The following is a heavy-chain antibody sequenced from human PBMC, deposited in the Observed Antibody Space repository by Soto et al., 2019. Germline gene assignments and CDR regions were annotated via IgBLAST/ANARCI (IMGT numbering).Heavy chain of an antibody. V-gene: IGHV1-18*04. J-gene: IGHJ4*02. CDR3: ARPSGSYGDYAWSLAY. CDR1: GYTFGGYA. D-gene: IGHD4-17*01. CDR2: VSAYSGNT. Sequence: QVQLVQSGAEVKKPGASVKVSCTAYGYTFGGYAISWVRQDPGQGLEWMGWVSAYSGNTDYAQNLQGIVSITTETSMCTAYMELGILTSDVTAVYYGARPSGSYGDYAWSLAYSGQGTLVTVSS.